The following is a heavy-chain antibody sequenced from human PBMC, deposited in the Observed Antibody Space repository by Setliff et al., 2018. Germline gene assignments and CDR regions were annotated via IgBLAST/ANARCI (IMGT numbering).Heavy chain of an antibody. Sequence: ASVKVSCKASGYTFTSYYMHWVRQAPGQGLEWMGIINPSGGNTNYAQKVQGRVTMTTDTSTGTIYMELRSLRADDTAVYYCSRFGLYYEAVYGGGDYYYYGMDVWGQGTTVTVSS. J-gene: IGHJ6*02. V-gene: IGHV1-46*01. D-gene: IGHD3-16*01. CDR1: GYTFTSYY. CDR3: SRFGLYYEAVYGGGDYYYYGMDV. CDR2: INPSGGNT.